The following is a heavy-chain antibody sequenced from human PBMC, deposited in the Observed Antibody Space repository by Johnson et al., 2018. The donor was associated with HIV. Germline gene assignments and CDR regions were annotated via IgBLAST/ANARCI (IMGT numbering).Heavy chain of an antibody. CDR3: AKTGGGAALDI. CDR1: GFNFNIYG. Sequence: QVQLVESGGDMVQPGRSLRLSCAASGFNFNIYGMHWVRQAPGKGLEWVAILWYDGTTAFYADSVKGRFTISRDTSKKMLYLQMNSLRVDDTAVYYCAKTGGGAALDIWSHGTMVIVSS. J-gene: IGHJ3*02. D-gene: IGHD3-16*01. V-gene: IGHV3-33*03. CDR2: LWYDGTTA.